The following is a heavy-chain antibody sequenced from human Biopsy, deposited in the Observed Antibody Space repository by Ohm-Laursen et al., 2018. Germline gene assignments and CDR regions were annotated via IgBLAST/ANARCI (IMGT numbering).Heavy chain of an antibody. Sequence: SETLSLTCTVSGGSIISGCSYWSRIRQRPGKGLEWIGYIFNSANTYYYPSLKNLITISGATSKNQFSLKLNSVTAADTAVYYCAKGQDLRGDAKYFQHWGQGALVTVSS. CDR1: GGSIISGCSY. D-gene: IGHD2-21*02. V-gene: IGHV4-31*01. J-gene: IGHJ1*01. CDR2: IFNSANT. CDR3: AKGQDLRGDAKYFQH.